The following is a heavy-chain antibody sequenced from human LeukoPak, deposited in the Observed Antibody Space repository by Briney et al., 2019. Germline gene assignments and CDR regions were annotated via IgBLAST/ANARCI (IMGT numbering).Heavy chain of an antibody. D-gene: IGHD4-17*01. CDR1: GGSISSYY. J-gene: IGHJ5*02. CDR3: ARTMTTVTTNWFDP. Sequence: SETLSPTCTVSGGSISSYYWSWIRQPPGKGREWIGYIYYSGSTDYNPSLKSRVTISVDTSKNQFSLKLSSVTAADTAVYYCARTMTTVTTNWFDPWGQGTLVTVSS. V-gene: IGHV4-59*01. CDR2: IYYSGST.